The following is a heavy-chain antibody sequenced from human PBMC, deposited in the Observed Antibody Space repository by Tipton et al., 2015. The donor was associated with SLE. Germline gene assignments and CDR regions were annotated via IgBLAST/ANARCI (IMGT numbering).Heavy chain of an antibody. CDR3: AKARYGVLVVYAPLGY. J-gene: IGHJ4*02. CDR1: GFTFSSYA. Sequence: VQLVQSGGGLVLPGGSLRLSCAASGFTFSSYAMSWVRQAPGKGLEWISAISGSGGSTYYADSVKGRFTISRDNSKNTLYLQMNSLRAEDTAVYYCAKARYGVLVVYAPLGYWGQGTLVTVSS. D-gene: IGHD2-8*02. CDR2: ISGSGGST. V-gene: IGHV3-23*04.